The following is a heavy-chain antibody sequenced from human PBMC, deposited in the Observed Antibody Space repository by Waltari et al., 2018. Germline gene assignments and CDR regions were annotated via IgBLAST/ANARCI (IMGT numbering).Heavy chain of an antibody. CDR1: GYMFTSHY. Sequence: EVRLVQSGAEVKKPGESLKISCKISGYMFTSHYINWVRQTPGNGLEWVGRCDPSHPCTNYSLSFQRHVSSSMARSIATVYLQWNNLEASDSAIYYCARRQTIIEGDDYYYYGLDVWGQGTTVAVS. V-gene: IGHV5-10-1*01. CDR3: ARRQTIIEGDDYYYYGLDV. CDR2: CDPSHPCT. D-gene: IGHD3-10*01. J-gene: IGHJ6*02.